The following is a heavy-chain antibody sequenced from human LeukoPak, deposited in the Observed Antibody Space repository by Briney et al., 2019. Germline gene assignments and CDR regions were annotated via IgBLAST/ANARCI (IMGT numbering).Heavy chain of an antibody. CDR2: INPSGGST. Sequence: PWASVKVSCKASGYTFTSYYMHWVRQAPGQGLEWMGIINPSGGSTSYAQKFQGRVTMTRDTSISTAYMELSRLRSDDTAVYYCARDVSEWLRTRYYFDYWGQGTLVTVSS. J-gene: IGHJ4*02. CDR3: ARDVSEWLRTRYYFDY. V-gene: IGHV1-46*01. D-gene: IGHD5-12*01. CDR1: GYTFTSYY.